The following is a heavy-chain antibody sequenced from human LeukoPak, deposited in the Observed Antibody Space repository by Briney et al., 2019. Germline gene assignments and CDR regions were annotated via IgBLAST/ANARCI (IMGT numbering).Heavy chain of an antibody. CDR1: GFTFSSYG. Sequence: PGGSLRLSCAASGFTFSSYGMHWVRQAPGKGLEWVAVIWYGGSNKYYADSVKGRFTISRDNSKNTLYLQMNSLRAEDTAVYYCAKDLHEYSSSSGAFDIWGQGTMVTVSS. J-gene: IGHJ3*02. V-gene: IGHV3-30*02. CDR2: IWYGGSNK. D-gene: IGHD6-6*01. CDR3: AKDLHEYSSSSGAFDI.